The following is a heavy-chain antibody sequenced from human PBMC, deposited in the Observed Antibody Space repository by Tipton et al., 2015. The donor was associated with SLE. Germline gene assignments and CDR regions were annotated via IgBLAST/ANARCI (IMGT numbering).Heavy chain of an antibody. D-gene: IGHD2-2*01. CDR1: GFSFNTYW. Sequence: SLRLSCAASGFSFNTYWMAWVRQAPGKGLEWVATMDLDGTEKFYVGSVKGRFTISRDNAKNSLYLQLNSLRAEDTAVYYCTRESHATFGIWGQGTMVIVSS. CDR2: MDLDGTEK. J-gene: IGHJ3*02. CDR3: TRESHATFGI. V-gene: IGHV3-7*01.